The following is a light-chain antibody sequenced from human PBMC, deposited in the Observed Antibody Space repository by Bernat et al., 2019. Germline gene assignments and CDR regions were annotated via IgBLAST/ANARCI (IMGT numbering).Light chain of an antibody. V-gene: IGKV1-39*01. J-gene: IGKJ4*02. CDR3: QQSYDTPLT. Sequence: DIQMTQSPSSLSASVGDTVTIACRTSQNINNYFNWYQQKPGKAPKLLIYGTSSLQSGVPSRFSGSGSGTDFTLTISNLQPEDFATYYCQQSYDTPLTFDGGTKIEIK. CDR2: GTS. CDR1: QNINNY.